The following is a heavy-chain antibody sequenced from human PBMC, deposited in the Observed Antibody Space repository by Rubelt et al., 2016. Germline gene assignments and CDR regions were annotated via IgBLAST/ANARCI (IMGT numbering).Heavy chain of an antibody. J-gene: IGHJ4*02. Sequence: EVQLLESGGGLVQPGGSLRLSCAASGLTFSTYAMSWVRQAPGKGLEWVSLILGSDDSTRYIDSVQGRFIISRDRTRNTLYLQRNSRTAWEKAIYYWAKSPAGFCSGGSCYGLDNWGQGTLVTVSS. V-gene: IGHV3-23*01. D-gene: IGHD2-15*01. CDR3: AKSPAGFCSGGSCYGLDN. CDR1: GLTFSTYA. CDR2: ILGSDDST.